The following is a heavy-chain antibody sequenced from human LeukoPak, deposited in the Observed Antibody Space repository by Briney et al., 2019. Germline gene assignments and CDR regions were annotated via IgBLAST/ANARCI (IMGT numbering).Heavy chain of an antibody. CDR1: GYTFTDYY. J-gene: IGHJ5*02. CDR3: ARGYNWFDP. Sequence: ASVKVSCKTSGYTFTDYYMHWVRQTPAEGLEWMAWINPKSGDTNYAQKFRGRVTVTRDTSITTFYMELSSLKSDDTAIYYCARGYNWFDPWGQGTQVTVSS. CDR2: INPKSGDT. V-gene: IGHV1-2*02.